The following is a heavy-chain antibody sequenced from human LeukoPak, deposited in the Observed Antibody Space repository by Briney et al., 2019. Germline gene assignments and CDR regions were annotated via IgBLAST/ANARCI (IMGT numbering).Heavy chain of an antibody. D-gene: IGHD6-19*01. CDR1: GGSFSGYY. Sequence: SETLSLTCAVYGGSFSGYYWSWIRQPPGKGLEWIGEINHSGSTSYNPSLKSRVTISVDTSKNQFSLKLSSVTAADTAVYYCARGVGSHRYSSGWYYWGQGTLVTVSS. J-gene: IGHJ4*02. CDR3: ARGVGSHRYSSGWYY. CDR2: INHSGST. V-gene: IGHV4-34*01.